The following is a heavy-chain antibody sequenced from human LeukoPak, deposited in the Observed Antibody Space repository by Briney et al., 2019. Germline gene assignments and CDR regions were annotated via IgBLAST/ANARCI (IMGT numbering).Heavy chain of an antibody. D-gene: IGHD5-12*01. CDR3: ELEVDMVMAECDY. CDR2: ISSSSTYI. Sequence: PGGALTLSCAASGFTFSYYTMNWVRQAPGKGLEWVSSISSSSTYIYYADSVKGRFTISGDNAKNSLYLQMNSLRAEDTAVYYCELEVDMVMAECDYWGQGSLVTVS. V-gene: IGHV3-21*01. J-gene: IGHJ4*02. CDR1: GFTFSYYT.